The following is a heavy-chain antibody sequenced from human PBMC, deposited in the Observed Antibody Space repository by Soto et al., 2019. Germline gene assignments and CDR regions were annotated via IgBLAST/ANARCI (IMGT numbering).Heavy chain of an antibody. D-gene: IGHD3-16*01. CDR1: GFTVSNNY. CDR3: WSSQDWGKSPEAFLGFPN. V-gene: IGHV3-66*01. Sequence: QPGGSLRLACAASGFTVSNNYMSWVRQAPGKGLEWVSVIYSGGSTYYADSVKGRFTISRDNSKNTLYLQMNSLRAEDTAVYYFWSSQDWGKSPEAFLGFPNWGQGTVVPVSS. J-gene: IGHJ1*01. CDR2: IYSGGST.